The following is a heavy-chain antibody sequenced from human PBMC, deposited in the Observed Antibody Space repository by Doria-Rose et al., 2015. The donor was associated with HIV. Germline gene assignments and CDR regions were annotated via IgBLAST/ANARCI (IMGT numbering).Heavy chain of an antibody. J-gene: IGHJ4*02. CDR3: ARIKSSRWYHKYYFDF. CDR1: GVSLSSPGMG. D-gene: IGHD6-13*01. Sequence: QVTLKESGPVLVKLTETLTLTCTVSGVSLSSPGMGVSWIRQPPGKALEWLANIFSDDERSYNTSLKSRLTISRGTSKSQVVLTMTDMDPVDTATYYCARIKSSRWYHKYYFDFWGQGTLVIVSA. V-gene: IGHV2-26*01. CDR2: IFSDDER.